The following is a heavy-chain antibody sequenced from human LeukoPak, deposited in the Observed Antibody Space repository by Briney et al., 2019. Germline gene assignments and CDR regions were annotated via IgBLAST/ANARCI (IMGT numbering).Heavy chain of an antibody. D-gene: IGHD1-20*01. Sequence: ASVKVSCQASGVTFSSYAISWVRQAPGQGLEWIGGLRPVFGPINSAQKFQDRVTLTKDDSTTTAYMELRSLRSEDTAVYYCATNPMTGYHLGDYFYFYMAVWGKGTTVTVS. J-gene: IGHJ6*03. CDR3: ATNPMTGYHLGDYFYFYMAV. CDR1: GVTFSSYA. CDR2: LRPVFGPI. V-gene: IGHV1-69*05.